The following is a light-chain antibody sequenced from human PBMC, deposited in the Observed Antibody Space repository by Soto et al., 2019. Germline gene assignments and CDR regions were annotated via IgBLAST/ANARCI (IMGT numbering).Light chain of an antibody. CDR2: EVS. J-gene: IGLJ1*01. V-gene: IGLV2-14*01. Sequence: QSALTQPASVSGTPGQSITISCTGSNSDVGIYDFVSWYQHHPGRAPKLIVSEVSHRPSGVSNRFSGSKSGNTASLTISGLQSEDGADYYCISYTSDDGRYVFGTGTKLTVL. CDR3: ISYTSDDGRYV. CDR1: NSDVGIYDF.